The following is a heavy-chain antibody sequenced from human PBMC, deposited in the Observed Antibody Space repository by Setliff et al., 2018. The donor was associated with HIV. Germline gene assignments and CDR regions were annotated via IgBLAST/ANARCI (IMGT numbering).Heavy chain of an antibody. V-gene: IGHV4-39*01. J-gene: IGHJ5*01. CDR1: GGYVSSKSYY. Sequence: PSETLSLTCNVSGGYVSSKSYYWAWIRQPPGKGLEWIGTMYYSGNTYYSPSLKSRVTITADSSKNQLSLKLTSVTAADTAVYYCARRVVQDGTVTSSNWFESWGQGTLVTVSS. CDR3: ARRVVQDGTVTSSNWFES. CDR2: MYYSGNT. D-gene: IGHD1-7*01.